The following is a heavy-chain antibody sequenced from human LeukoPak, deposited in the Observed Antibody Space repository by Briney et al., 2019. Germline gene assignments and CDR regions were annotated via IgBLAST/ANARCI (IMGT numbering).Heavy chain of an antibody. CDR3: ARGYYGSGSHCCHMDV. D-gene: IGHD3-10*01. J-gene: IGHJ6*03. CDR2: INHSGST. CDR1: VGSFSGYY. V-gene: IGHV4-34*01. Sequence: ETLSLTCPVYVGSFSGYYWSWIRQPPGKGLEWIGEINHSGSTNYNSSLKSRVTISVDTSKNQFSLKLSSVTAADTAVYYCARGYYGSGSHCCHMDVWGKGTTITVS.